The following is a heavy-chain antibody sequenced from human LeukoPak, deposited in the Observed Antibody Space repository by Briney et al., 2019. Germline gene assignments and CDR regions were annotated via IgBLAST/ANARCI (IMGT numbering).Heavy chain of an antibody. J-gene: IGHJ5*02. V-gene: IGHV3-23*01. CDR2: ICGSGGST. D-gene: IGHD6-13*01. CDR1: GFTFSSYA. Sequence: GGSLRLSCAASGFTFSSYAMSWVRQAPGKGLERVSAICGSGGSTYYADSVKGRFTISRDNSKNTLYLQMNSLRAEDTAVYYCAKSFSWPFSLPDTWGQGTLVTVSS. CDR3: AKSFSWPFSLPDT.